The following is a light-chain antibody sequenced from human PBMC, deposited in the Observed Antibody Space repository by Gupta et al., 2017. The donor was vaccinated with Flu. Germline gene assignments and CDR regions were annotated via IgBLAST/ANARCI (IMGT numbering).Light chain of an antibody. CDR3: AAWDDSLNGVV. J-gene: IGLJ2*01. CDR1: SSNIGSNT. Sequence: QSVLTQPPSASGTPGQRVTISCSGSSSNIGSNTVNWYQHLPGTAPKLLIYSDIHRPSGVPDRFSGSKSGTSASLAISGLQSEVEADYYCAAWDDSLNGVVFGGGTKLTVL. V-gene: IGLV1-44*01. CDR2: SDI.